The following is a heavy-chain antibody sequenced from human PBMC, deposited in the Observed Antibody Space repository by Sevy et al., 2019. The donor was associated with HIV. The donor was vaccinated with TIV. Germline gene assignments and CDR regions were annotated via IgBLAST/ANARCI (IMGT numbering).Heavy chain of an antibody. CDR1: GFTFSSYW. CDR2: IKQDGSEE. V-gene: IGHV3-7*01. Sequence: GGSMRLSCAASGFTFSSYWMSWVRQAPGKGLEWGANIKQDGSEEYYVDSVKGRFTISRDNAKNSLYLQMNSLRAEDTAVYYCSLGYYMDVWGKGTTVTVSS. CDR3: SLGYYMDV. J-gene: IGHJ6*03.